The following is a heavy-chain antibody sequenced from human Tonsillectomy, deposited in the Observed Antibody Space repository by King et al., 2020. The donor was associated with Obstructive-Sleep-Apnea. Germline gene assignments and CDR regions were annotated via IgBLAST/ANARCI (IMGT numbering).Heavy chain of an antibody. CDR3: ARWVYGGNPRGFDP. D-gene: IGHD4-23*01. CDR1: GGSISSYY. J-gene: IGHJ5*02. V-gene: IGHV4-59*01. Sequence: LQLQESGPGLVKPSETLSLTFTVSGGSISSYYWSWIRQPPGKGLEWIGYIYYSGSTNYNPSLKSRVTISVDPSKNQFSLKLSSVTAADTAVYYCARWVYGGNPRGFDPWGQGTLVTVSS. CDR2: IYYSGST.